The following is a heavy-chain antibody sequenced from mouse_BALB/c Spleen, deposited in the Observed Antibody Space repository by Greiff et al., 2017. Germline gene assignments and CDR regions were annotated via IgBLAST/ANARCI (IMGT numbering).Heavy chain of an antibody. Sequence: VQLQQPGAELVKPGASVKLSCKASGYTFTSYWMHWVKQRPGQGLEWIGEINPSNGRTNYNEKFKSKATLTVDKSSSTAYMQLSSLTSEDSAVYYCARLYYAWFAYWGQGTLVTVSA. CDR1: GYTFTSYW. D-gene: IGHD2-1*01. J-gene: IGHJ3*01. CDR3: ARLYYAWFAY. CDR2: INPSNGRT. V-gene: IGHV1S81*02.